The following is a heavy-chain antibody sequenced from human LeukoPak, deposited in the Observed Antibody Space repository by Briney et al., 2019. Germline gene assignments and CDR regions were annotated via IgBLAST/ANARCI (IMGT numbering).Heavy chain of an antibody. Sequence: ASVKVSCKASGGTFSSYAISWVRQAPGQGLEWMGGIIPIFGTANYAQKFQGRVTITTDESTSTAYMELSSLRSEDTAVYYCATDHRVVSAFDIWGQGTMVTVSS. CDR3: ATDHRVVSAFDI. V-gene: IGHV1-69*05. J-gene: IGHJ3*02. CDR2: IIPIFGTA. CDR1: GGTFSSYA. D-gene: IGHD1-14*01.